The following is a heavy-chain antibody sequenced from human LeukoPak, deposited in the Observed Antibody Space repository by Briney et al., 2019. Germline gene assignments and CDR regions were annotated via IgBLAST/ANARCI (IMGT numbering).Heavy chain of an antibody. J-gene: IGHJ4*02. Sequence: SETLSLTCAVYGESFSGYYWSWIRQPPGKGLEWIGEINHRGSTNYNPSLKSRVTISVDTSKDQFSLKLNSVTAADTAIYYCARGDITTGGAPFDYWGQGSLVTVSS. CDR3: ARGDITTGGAPFDY. CDR2: INHRGST. V-gene: IGHV4-34*01. CDR1: GESFSGYY. D-gene: IGHD2-21*01.